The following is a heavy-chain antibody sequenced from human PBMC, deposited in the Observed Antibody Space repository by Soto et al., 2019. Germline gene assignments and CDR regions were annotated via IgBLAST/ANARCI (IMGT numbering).Heavy chain of an antibody. V-gene: IGHV4-30-4*01. CDR3: ARAPPYYYGSGSFDY. Sequence: QVQLQESGPGLVKPSQTLSLTCTVSGGSISSGDYYWSWIRQPPGKGLEWIGYIYYSGSTYYNPSLKSRVTISVDTSKNQFSLKLSSVTAADTAVYYCARAPPYYYGSGSFDYWGQGTLVTVSS. D-gene: IGHD3-10*01. J-gene: IGHJ4*02. CDR1: GGSISSGDYY. CDR2: IYYSGST.